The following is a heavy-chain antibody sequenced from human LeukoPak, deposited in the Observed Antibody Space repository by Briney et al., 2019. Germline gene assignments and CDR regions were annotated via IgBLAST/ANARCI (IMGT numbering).Heavy chain of an antibody. CDR3: ARGATYYYDSSGYYLDY. D-gene: IGHD3-22*01. J-gene: IGHJ4*02. V-gene: IGHV1-18*01. CDR2: ISAYNGNT. CDR1: GYTFTSYG. Sequence: GASVKVSCKASGYTFTSYGISRVRQAPGQGLEWMGWISAYNGNTNYAQKLQGRVTMTTDTSTSTAYMELRSLRSDDTAVYYCARGATYYYDSSGYYLDYWGQGTLVTVSS.